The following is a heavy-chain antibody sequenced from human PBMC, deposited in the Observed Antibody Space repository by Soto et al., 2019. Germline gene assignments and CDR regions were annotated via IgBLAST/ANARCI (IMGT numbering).Heavy chain of an antibody. CDR1: GGSISSSSYY. D-gene: IGHD3-16*02. CDR3: ASNRVIAGLWYFDY. CDR2: IYYSGST. V-gene: IGHV4-39*01. Sequence: ETLSLTCTVSGGSISSSSYYWGWIRQPPGKGLEWIGSIYYSGSTYYNPSLKSRVTISVDTSKNQFSLKLSSVTAADTAVYYCASNRVIAGLWYFDYWGQGTLVTVSS. J-gene: IGHJ4*02.